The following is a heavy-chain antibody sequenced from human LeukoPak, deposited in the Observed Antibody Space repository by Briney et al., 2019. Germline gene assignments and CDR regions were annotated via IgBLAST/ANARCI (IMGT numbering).Heavy chain of an antibody. J-gene: IGHJ5*02. CDR1: GFIFSDYY. CDR2: ISSSGITI. CDR3: ARVRGAAAGNNWFDP. Sequence: GGSLRLSCAASGFIFSDYYMSWIRQAPGKGLEWVSYISSSGITIYYADSVKGRFTISRDNAKNSLYLQMNSLRAEDTAVYYCARVRGAAAGNNWFDPWGQGTLVTVSP. V-gene: IGHV3-11*01. D-gene: IGHD6-13*01.